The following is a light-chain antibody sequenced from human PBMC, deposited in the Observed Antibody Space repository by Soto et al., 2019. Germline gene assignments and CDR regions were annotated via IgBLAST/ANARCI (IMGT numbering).Light chain of an antibody. CDR1: QDIRGA. CDR2: HVS. CDR3: QQFDISPIP. V-gene: IGKV1-13*02. J-gene: IGKJ5*01. Sequence: AIQVTQSPSSLSASVGDRVTITCRASQDIRGALSWYQQKPGKAPKLLISHVSTVHSGVPSRFSGRGSDTEFTLTITSLKTEDFATYYCQQFDISPIPFGQGTRLDI.